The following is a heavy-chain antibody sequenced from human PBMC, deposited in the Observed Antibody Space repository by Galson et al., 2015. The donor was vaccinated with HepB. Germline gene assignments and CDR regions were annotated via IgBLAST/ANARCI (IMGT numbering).Heavy chain of an antibody. D-gene: IGHD6-19*01. J-gene: IGHJ4*02. Sequence: SLRLSCAASGFTFSSYWIHWVRQAPGKGLVWVSRINSDGSSTSYADSVKGRFTISRDNATNTLYLQMNSLRAEDTAVYYCAKARAVAGTAGFDYWGQGTLVTVSS. CDR1: GFTFSSYW. V-gene: IGHV3-74*01. CDR3: AKARAVAGTAGFDY. CDR2: INSDGSST.